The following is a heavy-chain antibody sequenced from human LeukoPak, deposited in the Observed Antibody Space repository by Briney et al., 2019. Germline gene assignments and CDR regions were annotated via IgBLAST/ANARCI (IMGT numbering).Heavy chain of an antibody. CDR3: ARGGVVVAAIYGY. J-gene: IGHJ4*02. CDR2: IRYDGSNK. CDR1: GFTFSSYG. V-gene: IGHV3-30*02. D-gene: IGHD2-15*01. Sequence: GGSLRLSCAASGFTFSSYGMHWVRQAPGKGLEWVAFIRYDGSNKYYADSVKGRFTISRDNSKNTLYLQMNSLRAEDTAVYYCARGGVVVAAIYGYWGQGTLVTVSS.